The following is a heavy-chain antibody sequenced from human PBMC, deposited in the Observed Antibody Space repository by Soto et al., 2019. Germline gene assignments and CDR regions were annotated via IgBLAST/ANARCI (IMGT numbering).Heavy chain of an antibody. CDR1: GFAFSSYA. D-gene: IGHD2-15*01. CDR3: AKRRGARGHFDY. CDR2: VSIGGST. J-gene: IGHJ4*02. V-gene: IGHV3-23*01. Sequence: PGGPLRLSGAASGFAFSSYAMGWVRQGPGKGLECVAVVSIGGSTHYADSVRGRFTISRDNSKNTLSLQMNSLSAEDTAVFFCAKRRGARGHFDYWGQGALVTVSS.